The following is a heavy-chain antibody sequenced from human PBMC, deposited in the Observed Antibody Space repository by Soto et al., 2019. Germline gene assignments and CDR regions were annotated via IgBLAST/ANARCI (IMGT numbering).Heavy chain of an antibody. D-gene: IGHD1-1*01. CDR3: AKDVRGRTRGNWFDH. V-gene: IGHV3-23*01. CDR1: GFTFSNAA. CDR2: IVNNGVT. Sequence: PGGSLRLSCAASGFTFSNAAMSWVRQAPGKGLEWVAAIVNNGVTYHAESVRGRFTISRENSKNMVYLHMNSLSAEDKAVYYCAKDVRGRTRGNWFDHWGQATL. J-gene: IGHJ5*02.